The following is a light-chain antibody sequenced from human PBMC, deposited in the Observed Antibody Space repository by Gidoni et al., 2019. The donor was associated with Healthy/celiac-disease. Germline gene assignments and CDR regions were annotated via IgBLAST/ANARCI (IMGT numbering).Light chain of an antibody. J-gene: IGKJ4*01. CDR2: DAS. CDR1: QSVSSY. V-gene: IGKV3-11*01. CDR3: QQRSNWPLLT. Sequence: EIVLTQSPATLSLSPGERATLSCRASQSVSSYLAWYQQKPSQAPRLLIYDASNRATGIPARCSGSGSGTDFTLTISSLEPEDFAVYYCQQRSNWPLLTFGGXTKVEIK.